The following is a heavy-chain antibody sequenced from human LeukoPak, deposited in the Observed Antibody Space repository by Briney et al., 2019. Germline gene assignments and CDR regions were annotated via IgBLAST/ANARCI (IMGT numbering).Heavy chain of an antibody. CDR2: INHSGST. Sequence: SETLSLTCAVYGGSFSGYYWSWIRQPPGKGLEWIGEINHSGSTNYNPSLKSRVTISVDTSKNQFSLKLSSVTAAATAVYYCARGGYLGGVSSGMDVWGQGTTVTVSS. CDR3: ARGGYLGGVSSGMDV. V-gene: IGHV4-34*01. CDR1: GGSFSGYY. D-gene: IGHD2-8*01. J-gene: IGHJ6*02.